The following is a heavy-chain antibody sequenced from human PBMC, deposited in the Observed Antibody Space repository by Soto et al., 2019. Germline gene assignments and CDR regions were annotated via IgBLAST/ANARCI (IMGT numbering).Heavy chain of an antibody. CDR3: ARDYANYFDSSGYLLDAFDT. CDR2: VYYSGST. D-gene: IGHD3-22*01. J-gene: IGHJ3*02. CDR1: GHSISNTNYF. Sequence: SETLSLTCTVSGHSISNTNYFWGWIRQTPWKELEWIGNVYYSGSTNYNPFLKSRVTISVDTSKNQFSLKLSSVIAADTAVYYCARDYANYFDSSGYLLDAFDTWGQGTMVTVSS. V-gene: IGHV4-61*01.